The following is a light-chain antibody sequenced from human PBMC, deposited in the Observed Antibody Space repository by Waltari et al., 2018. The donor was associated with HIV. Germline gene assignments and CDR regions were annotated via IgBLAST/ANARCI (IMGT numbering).Light chain of an antibody. V-gene: IGLV1-40*01. CDR3: QSYENSLGGLYV. CDR2: GDN. J-gene: IGLJ1*01. CDR1: STNIGAGRG. Sequence: VLTQPHSVSGAPGQRVTVTCTGHSTNIGAGRGVLWSKQVPGTAPKLVLYGDNPRPSGVPDRFSASRSGTSVSLAITGLQTDDEADYYCQSYENSLGGLYVFGTGTKVTVL.